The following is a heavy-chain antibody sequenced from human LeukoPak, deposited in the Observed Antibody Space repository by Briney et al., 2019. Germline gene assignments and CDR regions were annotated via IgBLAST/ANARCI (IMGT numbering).Heavy chain of an antibody. V-gene: IGHV3-9*01. CDR3: AKDNRRHYTSGPNPDSLH. CDR2: ISWNSGSI. D-gene: IGHD6-19*01. J-gene: IGHJ4*02. Sequence: GGSLRLSCAGSGVIFNNYAMHWVRQPPGKGLEWVSGISWNSGSIDYADSVKGRFTISRDNAKNSLYLQMNSLRVEDTAFYYCAKDNRRHYTSGPNPDSLHWGQGALVTVSS. CDR1: GVIFNNYA.